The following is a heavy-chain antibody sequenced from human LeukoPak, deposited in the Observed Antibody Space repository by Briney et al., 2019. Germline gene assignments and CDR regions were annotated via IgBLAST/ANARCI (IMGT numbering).Heavy chain of an antibody. CDR1: GFTFNNYA. Sequence: GGSLRLSCAASGFTFNNYAMTWVRQAPGKGLEWVSGITGGGIGTYYADPVRGRFTISRDNSKNTLDLQMNTLRAEDTAVYYCARRDVSDSSGYYPLFAHWGQGTLVTVSS. CDR3: ARRDVSDSSGYYPLFAH. J-gene: IGHJ4*02. CDR2: ITGGGIGT. D-gene: IGHD3-22*01. V-gene: IGHV3-23*01.